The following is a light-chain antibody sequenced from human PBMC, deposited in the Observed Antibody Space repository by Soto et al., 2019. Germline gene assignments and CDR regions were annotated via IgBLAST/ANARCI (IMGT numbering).Light chain of an antibody. CDR3: QQYYSYPPFT. J-gene: IGKJ3*01. CDR2: AAS. CDR1: QGISSY. V-gene: IGKV1-8*01. Sequence: AIRMTQSPSSLSASTGDRVTITCRASQGISSYLAWYQQKPGKAPKLLIYAASTLQSGVPSRFSGSGSGTDFNLTISCLQAEDFATYYCQQYYSYPPFTFGPGNKVDIK.